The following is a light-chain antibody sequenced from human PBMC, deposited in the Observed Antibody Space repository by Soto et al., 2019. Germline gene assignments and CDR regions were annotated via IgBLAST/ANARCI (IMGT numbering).Light chain of an antibody. J-gene: IGKJ1*01. CDR1: QSVLYSSNNKNY. CDR3: LGPWT. V-gene: IGKV4-1*01. Sequence: DIVMTQSPDSLAVSLGERATINCKSSQSVLYSSNNKNYLAWYQQKPGQPPKLLIYWASTRESGVPDRFSGSGSGTDFTLTISSLQAEDVAVYYCLGPWTFGQGTKVEIK. CDR2: WAS.